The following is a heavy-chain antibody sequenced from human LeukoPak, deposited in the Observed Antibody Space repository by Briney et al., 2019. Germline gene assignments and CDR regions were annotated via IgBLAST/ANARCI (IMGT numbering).Heavy chain of an antibody. Sequence: GRSLRLSWAGSGFTFSNYAMTWVRQAPGSGLEWVSSIRGNSDSTYYADSVKGRFTISRDNSKSTVTLRMNSLTTERTAVYSCAKGHGDYVPAEYLQHWGQGTLVTVSS. V-gene: IGHV3-23*01. J-gene: IGHJ1*01. CDR1: GFTFSNYA. CDR2: IRGNSDST. D-gene: IGHD4-17*01. CDR3: AKGHGDYVPAEYLQH.